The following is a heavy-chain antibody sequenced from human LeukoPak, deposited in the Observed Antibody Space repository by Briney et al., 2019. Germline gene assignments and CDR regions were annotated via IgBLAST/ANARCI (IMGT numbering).Heavy chain of an antibody. J-gene: IGHJ3*02. CDR2: ISPYSGNA. Sequence: GASVKVSCKASDYTFNSYGITLVRQAPGQGLEWMGWISPYSGNANYGQKLQGRVTMTTDTSASTAYMELRSLRYDDTAVYYCARQQLVSPSAFDIWGQGTMVTVSS. V-gene: IGHV1-18*01. CDR3: ARQQLVSPSAFDI. CDR1: DYTFNSYG. D-gene: IGHD6-6*01.